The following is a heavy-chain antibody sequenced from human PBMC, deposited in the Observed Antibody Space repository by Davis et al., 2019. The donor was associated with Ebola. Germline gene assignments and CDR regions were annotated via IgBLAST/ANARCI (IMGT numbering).Heavy chain of an antibody. J-gene: IGHJ5*02. V-gene: IGHV1-69*13. CDR1: GGTFSSYA. Sequence: SVKVSCKASGGTFSSYAISWVRQAPGQGLEWMGGIIPIFGTANYAQKFQGRVTITSDESTSTAYMELSSLRSEDTAVYYCARDSMYSSSWYCWFDPWGQGTLVTVSS. D-gene: IGHD6-13*01. CDR2: IIPIFGTA. CDR3: ARDSMYSSSWYCWFDP.